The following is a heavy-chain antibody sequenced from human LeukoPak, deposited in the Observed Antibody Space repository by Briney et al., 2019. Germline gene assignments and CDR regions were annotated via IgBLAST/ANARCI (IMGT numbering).Heavy chain of an antibody. CDR3: AREKERLQYFDWRMAFDI. J-gene: IGHJ3*02. Sequence: KPSETLSLTCAVYGGSFSGYYWSWIRQHPGKGLEWIGYIYYSGSTYYNPSLKSRVTISVDTSKNQFSLKLSSVTAADTAVYYCAREKERLQYFDWRMAFDIWGQGTMVTVSS. CDR2: IYYSGST. D-gene: IGHD3-9*01. CDR1: GGSFSGYY. V-gene: IGHV4-31*11.